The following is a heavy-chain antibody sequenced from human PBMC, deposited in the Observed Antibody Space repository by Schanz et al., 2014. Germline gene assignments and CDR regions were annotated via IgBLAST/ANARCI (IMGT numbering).Heavy chain of an antibody. CDR2: IYIGGNT. CDR3: ARGGPAYYFDD. V-gene: IGHV3-66*01. Sequence: EVQLVESGGDLVQPGGSLRLSCAASGFSVGNKYMNWVRQAPGKGLEWVSFIYIGGNTYYADSVKGRFTISRDNSKNTVYIQMNSLRAEDTAVYYCARGGPAYYFDDWGQGTLVTDSS. J-gene: IGHJ4*02. CDR1: GFSVGNKY.